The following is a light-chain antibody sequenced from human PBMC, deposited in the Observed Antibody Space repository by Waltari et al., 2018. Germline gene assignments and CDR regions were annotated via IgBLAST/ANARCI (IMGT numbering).Light chain of an antibody. V-gene: IGLV4-69*01. CDR1: SGHSSNI. CDR3: QTGGHGTWV. Sequence: QLVLTQSPSASASLGASVKLTCTLSSGHSSNIIAWLQQQPEKGPRYLMKVNSDGSHSKVDDIPDRFSGSSSGAERYLTISSVQSEDEADYYCQTGGHGTWVFGGGPTLTVL. J-gene: IGLJ3*02. CDR2: VNSDGSH.